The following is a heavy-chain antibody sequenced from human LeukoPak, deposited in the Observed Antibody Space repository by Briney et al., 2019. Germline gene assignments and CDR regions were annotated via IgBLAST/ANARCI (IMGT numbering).Heavy chain of an antibody. Sequence: ASVKVSCKASGYTFTGYYMHWVRQAPGQELEWMGWINPNSGGTNYAQKFQGRVTMTRDTSISTAYMELSRLRSDDTAVYYCARAGSYKDFYYFDYWGQGTLVTVSS. J-gene: IGHJ4*02. CDR2: INPNSGGT. CDR1: GYTFTGYY. D-gene: IGHD1-26*01. CDR3: ARAGSYKDFYYFDY. V-gene: IGHV1-2*02.